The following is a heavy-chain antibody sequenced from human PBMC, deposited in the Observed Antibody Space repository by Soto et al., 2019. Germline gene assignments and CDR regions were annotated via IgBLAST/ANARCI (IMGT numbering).Heavy chain of an antibody. D-gene: IGHD3-3*01. CDR3: ARDRGNFDFWSGSRYYGMDV. V-gene: IGHV6-1*01. CDR2: TYYRSKWYN. CDR1: GDSVSSNSAA. J-gene: IGHJ6*02. Sequence: SPTLSLTCAISGDSVSSNSAAWNWIRQSPSRGLEWLGRTYYRSKWYNDYAVSVKSRITINPDTSKNQFSLQLNSVTPEDTAVYYCARDRGNFDFWSGSRYYGMDVWGQGTKVTVSS.